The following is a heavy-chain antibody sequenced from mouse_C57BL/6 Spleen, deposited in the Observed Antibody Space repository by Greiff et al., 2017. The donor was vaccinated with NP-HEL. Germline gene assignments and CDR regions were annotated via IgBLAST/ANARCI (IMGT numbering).Heavy chain of an antibody. J-gene: IGHJ3*01. CDR3: ARSYYDYEGGLGCAY. V-gene: IGHV1-64*01. CDR2: IHPNSGST. CDR1: GYTFTSYW. D-gene: IGHD2-4*01. Sequence: QVQLQQSGAELVKPGASVKLSCKASGYTFTSYWMHWVKQRPGQGLEWIGMIHPNSGSTNYNEKFKSKATLTVDKSSSTAYMQLSSLTSEDSAVYYCARSYYDYEGGLGCAYWGQGTLVTVSA.